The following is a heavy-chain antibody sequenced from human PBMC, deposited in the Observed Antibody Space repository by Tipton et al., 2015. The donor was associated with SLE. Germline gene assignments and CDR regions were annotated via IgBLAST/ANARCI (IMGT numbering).Heavy chain of an antibody. Sequence: TLSLTCTVSGGSISSYYWSWVRQPPGKGLEWIGYIYYSGSTNYNHSLKSRVTISVDTSKNQFSLKLSSVTAADTAVYYCASQYSGSFDAFDLWGQGTMVTVSS. V-gene: IGHV4-59*08. CDR1: GGSISSYY. D-gene: IGHD1-26*01. J-gene: IGHJ3*01. CDR3: ASQYSGSFDAFDL. CDR2: IYYSGST.